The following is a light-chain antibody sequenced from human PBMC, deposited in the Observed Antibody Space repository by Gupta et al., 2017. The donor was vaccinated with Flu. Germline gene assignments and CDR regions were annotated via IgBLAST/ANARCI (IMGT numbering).Light chain of an antibody. CDR2: QDT. CDR3: QAWDSRLGG. CDR1: KLGDKF. J-gene: IGLJ3*02. V-gene: IGLV3-1*01. Sequence: SYELTQPPSVSVSPGQTANITCSGDKLGDKFACWYQQKPGQSPVLVIYQDTKRPSGIPERVSGSNSGNTATLTITGTQAVDEADDYCQAWDSRLGGFGGGTKVT.